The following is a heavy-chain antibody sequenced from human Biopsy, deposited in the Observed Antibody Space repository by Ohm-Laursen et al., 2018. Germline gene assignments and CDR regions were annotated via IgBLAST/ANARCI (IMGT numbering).Heavy chain of an antibody. CDR3: ARVGSGWAAFDK. J-gene: IGHJ4*02. CDR2: IFKDGNT. V-gene: IGHV4-38-2*01. CDR1: GYSISSDYR. Sequence: SETLSLTCAVSGYSISSDYRWGWVRQAPGKTLEWLGNIFKDGNTHYNPSLRSRLIISIDTSKNQFSLMMTSVSGADTAVYFCARVGSGWAAFDKWGPGTLVTVSS. D-gene: IGHD6-19*01.